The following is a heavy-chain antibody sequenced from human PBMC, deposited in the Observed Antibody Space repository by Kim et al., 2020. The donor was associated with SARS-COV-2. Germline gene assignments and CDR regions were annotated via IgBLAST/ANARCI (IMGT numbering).Heavy chain of an antibody. J-gene: IGHJ4*02. CDR1: GGSITSSIYY. CDR3: ARDGGGSYSEVDY. Sequence: SETLSLTCTVSGGSITSSIYYWGWIRQPPGKGLEWIGSIHYSGRTYYNPSLKSRVTVSMDTSKNQFSLKLTSVTAADTAVYYCARDGGGSYSEVDYWGQGTLPTV. D-gene: IGHD1-26*01. V-gene: IGHV4-39*07. CDR2: IHYSGRT.